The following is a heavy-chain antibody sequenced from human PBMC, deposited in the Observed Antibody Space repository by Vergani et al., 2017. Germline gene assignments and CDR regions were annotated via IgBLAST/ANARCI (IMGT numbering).Heavy chain of an antibody. CDR3: ARRSGGYYSGGKVHPLRTAFDV. CDR1: GGSISAGYYF. D-gene: IGHD2-15*01. Sequence: QVQLQASCPGRVKPSQTLSLTCTMSGGSISAGYYFLSWIRQPAGKGLEWLGHISASGNASHSPSLKTRVSMSVDTSKNQFSLTVTSVTAADTAIYFCARRSGGYYSGGKVHPLRTAFDVWGHGTVVTVSS. J-gene: IGHJ3*01. V-gene: IGHV4-61*02. CDR2: ISASGNA.